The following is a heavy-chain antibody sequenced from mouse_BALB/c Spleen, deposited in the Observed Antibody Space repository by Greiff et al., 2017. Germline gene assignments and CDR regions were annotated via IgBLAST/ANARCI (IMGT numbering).Heavy chain of an antibody. CDR1: GFTFSSFG. CDR2: ISSGSSTI. V-gene: IGHV5-17*02. CDR3: ARSLRHYYAMDY. J-gene: IGHJ4*01. Sequence: EVQLVESGGGLVQPGGSRKLSCAASGFTFSSFGMHWVRQAPEKGLEWVAYISSGSSTIYYADTVKGRFTISRANPKNTLFLQMTSLRSEDTAMYYCARSLRHYYAMDYWGQGTSVTVSS. D-gene: IGHD1-1*01.